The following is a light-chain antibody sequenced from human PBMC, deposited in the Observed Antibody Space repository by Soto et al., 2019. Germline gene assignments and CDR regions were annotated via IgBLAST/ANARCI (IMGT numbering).Light chain of an antibody. Sequence: DIQMTQSPSTLSASVGDRVTITCRASQSLGIWLAWHQQKPGKAPKLLIYKASTLKSGVPSRFSGSGSGTEFTLTISSLQPEDFATYYCQQSYGAPRTFGQGTKVDIK. CDR1: QSLGIW. CDR2: KAS. V-gene: IGKV1-5*03. J-gene: IGKJ1*01. CDR3: QQSYGAPRT.